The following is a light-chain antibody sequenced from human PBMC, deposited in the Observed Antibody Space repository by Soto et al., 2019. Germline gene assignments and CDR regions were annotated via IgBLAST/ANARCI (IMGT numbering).Light chain of an antibody. V-gene: IGLV2-14*02. Sequence: QSVLTQPASVSGSPGQSITISCTGTSSDVGSQNLVSWYQQHPGKAPKLMIYEGTKRPSGVPDRFSGSKSGNTASLTVSGLQAEDEADYYCSSYAGSNGEVFGGGTKLTVL. J-gene: IGLJ2*01. CDR3: SSYAGSNGEV. CDR2: EGT. CDR1: SSDVGSQNL.